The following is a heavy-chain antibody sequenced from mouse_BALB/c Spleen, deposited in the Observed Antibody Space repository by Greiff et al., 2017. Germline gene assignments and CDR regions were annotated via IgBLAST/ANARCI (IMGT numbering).Heavy chain of an antibody. V-gene: IGHV1S81*02. D-gene: IGHD2-14*01. Sequence: VQLQQSGAELVKPGASVKLSCKASGYTFTSYWMHWVKQRPGQGLEWIGEINPSNGRTNYNEKFKSKATLTVDKSSSTAYMQLSSLTSEDSAVYYCARNYRSLFDYWGQGTTLTVSS. CDR2: INPSNGRT. CDR1: GYTFTSYW. J-gene: IGHJ2*01. CDR3: ARNYRSLFDY.